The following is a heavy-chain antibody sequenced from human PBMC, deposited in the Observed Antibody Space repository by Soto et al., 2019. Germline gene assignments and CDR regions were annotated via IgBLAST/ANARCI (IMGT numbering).Heavy chain of an antibody. Sequence: EVQLVESGGGLVKPGGSLRLSCAASGFTFSNAWMSWVRQAPGKGLEWVGRIKSKTDGGTTDYAAPVKGRFTISRGDSKNEVYLQMNSLKTEEPAIYFGNTMKNDIVVVPASYYYYMDVWGKGTTVTVSS. CDR2: IKSKTDGGTT. CDR1: GFTFSNAW. V-gene: IGHV3-15*01. CDR3: NTMKNDIVVVPASYYYYMDV. D-gene: IGHD2-2*01. J-gene: IGHJ6*03.